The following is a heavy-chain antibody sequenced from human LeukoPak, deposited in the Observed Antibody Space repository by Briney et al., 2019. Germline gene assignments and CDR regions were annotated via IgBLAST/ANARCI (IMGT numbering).Heavy chain of an antibody. CDR3: AQKGGDY. CDR1: GYTFTNYY. V-gene: IGHV1-46*01. J-gene: IGHJ4*02. Sequence: ASVKVSCKASGYTFTNYYIHWVRQAPGQGLGWMGIINPSGGSTSYAQKFQGRVTMTTDTSTSTAYMELRSLRSDDTAVYYCAQKGGDYWGQGTLVTVSS. CDR2: INPSGGST.